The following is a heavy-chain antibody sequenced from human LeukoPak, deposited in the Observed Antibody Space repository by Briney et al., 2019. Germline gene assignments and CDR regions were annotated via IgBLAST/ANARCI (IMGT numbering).Heavy chain of an antibody. V-gene: IGHV3-23*01. CDR2: TSSSDAGT. CDR1: GFPLSSYA. J-gene: IGHJ4*02. D-gene: IGHD6-13*01. Sequence: GGSLRLSCAVSGFPLSSYAMSWVRQAPGKGLEWVSATSSSDAGTYYADSVRGRFTISRDNSKNTLYLQMNSLRAEDTAVYYCARGWGDTYSSSWYYFDYWGQGTLVTVSS. CDR3: ARGWGDTYSSSWYYFDY.